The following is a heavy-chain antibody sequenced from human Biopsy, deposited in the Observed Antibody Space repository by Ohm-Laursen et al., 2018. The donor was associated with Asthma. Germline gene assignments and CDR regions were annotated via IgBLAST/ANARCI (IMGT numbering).Heavy chain of an antibody. CDR1: GYNFISFA. D-gene: IGHD3-9*01. CDR2: VNTGNGDT. CDR3: ARTYYDFLTGQVKDVFGV. Sequence: ASVKVSCKTSGYNFISFAIHWVRQAPGQRLEWMGWVNTGNGDTKYSQKLQGRVTITRDTSASTAYMELRSLRSEDTATYYCARTYYDFLTGQVKDVFGVWGQGTMVTVSS. V-gene: IGHV1-3*04. J-gene: IGHJ3*01.